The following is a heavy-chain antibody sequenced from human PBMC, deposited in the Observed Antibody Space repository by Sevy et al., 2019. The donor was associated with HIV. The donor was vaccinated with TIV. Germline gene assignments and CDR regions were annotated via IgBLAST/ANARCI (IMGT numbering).Heavy chain of an antibody. CDR2: IYYSGST. Sequence: SETLSLTFTVSGGSISSSSYYWGWIRQPPGKGLEWIGSIYYSGSTYYNPSLKSRVTISVDTSKNQFSLKLSSVTAADTAVYYCARGGFVNSYYFDYWGQGTLVTVSS. CDR3: ARGGFVNSYYFDY. CDR1: GGSISSSSYY. D-gene: IGHD3-10*01. J-gene: IGHJ4*02. V-gene: IGHV4-39*01.